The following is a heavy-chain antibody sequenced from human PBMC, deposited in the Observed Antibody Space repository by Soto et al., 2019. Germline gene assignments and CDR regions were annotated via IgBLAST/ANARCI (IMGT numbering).Heavy chain of an antibody. V-gene: IGHV3-33*01. D-gene: IGHD3-10*01. CDR3: ARANVLLWFGEPWEAFDI. J-gene: IGHJ3*02. Sequence: GGSLRLSCAASGFTFSSYGMHWVRQAPGKGLEWVAVIWYDGSNKYYADSVKGRFTISRDNSKNTLYLQMNSLRAEDTAVYYCARANVLLWFGEPWEAFDIWGQGTMVTVSS. CDR2: IWYDGSNK. CDR1: GFTFSSYG.